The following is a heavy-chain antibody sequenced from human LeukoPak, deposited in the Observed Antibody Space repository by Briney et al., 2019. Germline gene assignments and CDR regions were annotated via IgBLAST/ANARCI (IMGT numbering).Heavy chain of an antibody. CDR3: ARGGYSGRQGY. CDR1: GFTFYHYA. J-gene: IGHJ4*02. Sequence: GGSLRLSCAASGFTFYHYAMHWVRQAPGKGLEWVSGLTWNGTIIDYADSVKGRFTISRDNAKNTLYLQMNSLRAEDTAVYYCARGGYSGRQGYWGQGTLVTVSS. V-gene: IGHV3-9*01. CDR2: LTWNGTII. D-gene: IGHD5-12*01.